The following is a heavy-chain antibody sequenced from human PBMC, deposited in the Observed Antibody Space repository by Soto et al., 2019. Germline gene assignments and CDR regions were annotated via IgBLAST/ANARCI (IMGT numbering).Heavy chain of an antibody. V-gene: IGHV3-33*01. J-gene: IGHJ4*02. Sequence: QVQLVESGGGVVQPGRSLRLSCAASGFTFSSYGMHWVRQAPGKGLEWVAVIWYDGSNKYYADSVKGRFTISRDNSKNTLYLQMNSLRAEDTAVYYCAREPRGFYFDYWGQGTLVTVSS. CDR1: GFTFSSYG. CDR2: IWYDGSNK. CDR3: AREPRGFYFDY.